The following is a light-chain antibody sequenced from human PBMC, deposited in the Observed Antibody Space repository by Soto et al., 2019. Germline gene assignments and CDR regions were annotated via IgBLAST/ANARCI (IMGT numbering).Light chain of an antibody. CDR3: QHYNGFST. CDR1: QSISSW. Sequence: DIQMTQSPSTLSASVGDRVTITCRASQSISSWLAWYQQKPGKAPKLLIYDASSLESGVPSRFSGSGSGTDFTLTISSLQPDDFATYYCQHYNGFSTFGQGTKVEIK. CDR2: DAS. J-gene: IGKJ1*01. V-gene: IGKV1-5*01.